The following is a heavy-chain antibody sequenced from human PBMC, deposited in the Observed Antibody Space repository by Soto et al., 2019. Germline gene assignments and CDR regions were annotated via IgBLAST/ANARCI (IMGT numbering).Heavy chain of an antibody. CDR2: THPGDSDT. J-gene: IGHJ4*02. CDR3: ARQQFVSGWYSLDY. CDR1: GYSFTNYW. V-gene: IGHV5-51*01. Sequence: PGQSLKISCKGSGYSFTNYWNAWVRQMPGKGLGWMGITHPGDSDTSYSPSFQGQVTISADKSITPSYVQCSSLKDSYTDIYYCARQQFVSGWYSLDYWGRGCLGTVCS. D-gene: IGHD6-19*01.